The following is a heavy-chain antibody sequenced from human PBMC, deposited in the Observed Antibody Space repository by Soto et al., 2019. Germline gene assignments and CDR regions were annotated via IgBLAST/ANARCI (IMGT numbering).Heavy chain of an antibody. Sequence: PGGSLRLSCAASGFSISTYAMNWVRQAPGKGLEWVSSISGSGGTTYYADSVKGRFTISRDNSKNTLYVQMNSLRADDTAVYYCAKEIFGGVMDVWGKGTTVTVSS. CDR2: ISGSGGTT. CDR1: GFSISTYA. V-gene: IGHV3-23*01. D-gene: IGHD3-3*01. J-gene: IGHJ6*04. CDR3: AKEIFGGVMDV.